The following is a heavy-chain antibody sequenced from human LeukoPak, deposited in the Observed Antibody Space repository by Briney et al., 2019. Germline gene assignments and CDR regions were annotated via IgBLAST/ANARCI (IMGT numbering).Heavy chain of an antibody. V-gene: IGHV4-39*01. D-gene: IGHD6-13*01. J-gene: IGHJ4*02. CDR2: IYYSGGT. CDR1: GDSISSGGYH. Sequence: SETLSLICTASGDSISSGGYHWGWIRQPPGKGLEWLGIIYYSGGTYYNPSLKSPVTISLDTSKNQFSLKLTSVTAADTAVYYCARQTGAGLDFWGRGTLVTVSS. CDR3: ARQTGAGLDF.